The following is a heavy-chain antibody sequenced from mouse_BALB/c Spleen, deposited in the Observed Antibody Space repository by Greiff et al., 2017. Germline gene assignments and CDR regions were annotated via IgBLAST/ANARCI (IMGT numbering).Heavy chain of an antibody. CDR3: ASPRPYAMDY. Sequence: VQLQQSGPGLVQPSQSLSITCTVSGFSLTSYGVHWVRQSPGKGLEWLGVIWSGGSTDYNAAFISRLSISKDNSKSQVFFKMNSLQADDTAIYYCASPRPYAMDYWGQGTSVTVSS. V-gene: IGHV2-4-1*01. CDR2: IWSGGST. CDR1: GFSLTSYG. J-gene: IGHJ4*01.